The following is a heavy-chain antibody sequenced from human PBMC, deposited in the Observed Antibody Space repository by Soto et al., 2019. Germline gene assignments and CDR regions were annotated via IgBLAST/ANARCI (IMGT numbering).Heavy chain of an antibody. Sequence: GGSLRLSCAASGFTFSHYGMHWVRQAPGKGLEWVAVIWYDGSNKYYADSVKGRFTISRDNSRNTLYLEMNSLRAEDTAVYYCVRDGVGSTAFFGYFDYWGQGTLVTVSS. CDR1: GFTFSHYG. D-gene: IGHD1-26*01. CDR2: IWYDGSNK. V-gene: IGHV3-33*01. CDR3: VRDGVGSTAFFGYFDY. J-gene: IGHJ4*02.